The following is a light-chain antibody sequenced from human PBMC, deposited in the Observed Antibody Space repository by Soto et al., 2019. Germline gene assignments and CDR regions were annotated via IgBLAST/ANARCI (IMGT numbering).Light chain of an antibody. CDR2: EVS. CDR1: SSDVGGYNY. CDR3: SSFTSSSTEV. Sequence: QPVLTPPASVSGSPGQSITISCTGTSSDVGGYNYVSWYRQHPGKAPKLMIYEVSNRPSGVSNRFSGSTSGNTASLTISGLQAEDEADYYCSSFTSSSTEVFGGGTKVTVL. V-gene: IGLV2-14*01. J-gene: IGLJ3*02.